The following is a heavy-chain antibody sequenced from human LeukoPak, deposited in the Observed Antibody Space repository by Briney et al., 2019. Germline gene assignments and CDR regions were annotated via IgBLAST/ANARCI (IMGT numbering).Heavy chain of an antibody. CDR2: IKQDGSEK. D-gene: IGHD3-3*01. Sequence: GESLRLSCAASGFTFSSYWMSWVRQAPGKGLEWVANIKQDGSEKYYVDSVKGRFTISRDNAKNSLYLQMNSLRAEDTAVYYCARDQAPTYYYDFWSGYIDYWGQGTLVTVSS. CDR1: GFTFSSYW. J-gene: IGHJ4*02. CDR3: ARDQAPTYYYDFWSGYIDY. V-gene: IGHV3-7*01.